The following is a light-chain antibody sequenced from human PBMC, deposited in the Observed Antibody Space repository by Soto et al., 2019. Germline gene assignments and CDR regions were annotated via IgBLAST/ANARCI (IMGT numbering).Light chain of an antibody. V-gene: IGKV3-15*01. J-gene: IGKJ4*01. Sequence: EIVMTQSPATLSVSPGERATLSSRASQSVSSNLAWYQQKPGQTPQLLIYVASTRATGIPARFSGSESATDFTLTISSLQSEDFAVYYCQEYNVWPLTFGGGTKVEFK. CDR3: QEYNVWPLT. CDR2: VAS. CDR1: QSVSSN.